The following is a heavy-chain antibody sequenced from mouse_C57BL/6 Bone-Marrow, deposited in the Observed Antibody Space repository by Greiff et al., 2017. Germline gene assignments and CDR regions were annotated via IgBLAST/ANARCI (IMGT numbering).Heavy chain of an antibody. CDR2: IWSGGST. V-gene: IGHV2-2*01. Sequence: VQVVESGPGLVQPSQSLSITCTVSGFSLTSYGVHWVRQSPGKGLEWLGVIWSGGSTDYNAAFISRLSISKDNSKSQVFFKMNSLQADDTAIYYCARNGYDDGRFYAMDYWGQGTSVTVSS. CDR1: GFSLTSYG. CDR3: ARNGYDDGRFYAMDY. D-gene: IGHD2-2*01. J-gene: IGHJ4*01.